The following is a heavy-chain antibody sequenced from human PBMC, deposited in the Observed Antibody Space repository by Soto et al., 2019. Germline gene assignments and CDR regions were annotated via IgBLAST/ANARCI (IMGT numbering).Heavy chain of an antibody. J-gene: IGHJ5*02. V-gene: IGHV4-4*02. CDR3: ARLYMVRGVMNWLDP. CDR1: GGSISSSNW. Sequence: QVQLQESGPGLVKPSGTLSLTCAVSGGSISSSNWWSWVRQPPGKGLGWIGEIYHSGSTNYNPSLKSRVTKSVDKYNNQFSLKLSSVTAADTAVYYCARLYMVRGVMNWLDPWGQGTLVTVSS. CDR2: IYHSGST. D-gene: IGHD3-10*01.